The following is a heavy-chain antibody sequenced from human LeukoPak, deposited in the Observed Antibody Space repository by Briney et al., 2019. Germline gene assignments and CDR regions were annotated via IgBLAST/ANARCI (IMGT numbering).Heavy chain of an antibody. CDR2: ISAYNGNT. V-gene: IGHV1-18*01. Sequence: ASVKVSCKASGYTFTSYGISWVRQALGQGLEWMGWISAYNGNTNYAQKLQGRVTMTTDTSTSTAYMELRSLRSDDTAVYYCARDLLEDSSGWYVSWFDPWGQGTLVTVSS. J-gene: IGHJ5*02. D-gene: IGHD6-19*01. CDR3: ARDLLEDSSGWYVSWFDP. CDR1: GYTFTSYG.